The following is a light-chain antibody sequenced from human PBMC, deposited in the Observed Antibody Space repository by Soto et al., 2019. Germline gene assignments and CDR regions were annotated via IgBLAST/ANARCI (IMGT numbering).Light chain of an antibody. Sequence: EIVMTQSPATLSVSPGERATLSCRASQSVSSNLAWYQQKPGQAPRLLIYDASTRATGIPARFSGSGSGTEFTLTIGSLQSEDFAVYYCQQYNNWPVTFGPATKVDIK. CDR3: QQYNNWPVT. J-gene: IGKJ3*01. CDR2: DAS. CDR1: QSVSSN. V-gene: IGKV3-15*01.